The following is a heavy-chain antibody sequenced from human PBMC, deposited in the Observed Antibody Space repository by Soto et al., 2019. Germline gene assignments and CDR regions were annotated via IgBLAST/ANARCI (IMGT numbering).Heavy chain of an antibody. V-gene: IGHV1-69*06. D-gene: IGHD3-16*02. Sequence: QVQLVQSGAEVKKPGSSVKVSCKASGGTFSSYAISWVRQAPGQGLEWMGGIIPIFGTANYAQKFQGRVTITADKSTSTAYMELSSLRSEDTAVYYCARDRYDYVWGSYRPRYYFDYWGQGTLVTVSS. CDR2: IIPIFGTA. CDR3: ARDRYDYVWGSYRPRYYFDY. CDR1: GGTFSSYA. J-gene: IGHJ4*02.